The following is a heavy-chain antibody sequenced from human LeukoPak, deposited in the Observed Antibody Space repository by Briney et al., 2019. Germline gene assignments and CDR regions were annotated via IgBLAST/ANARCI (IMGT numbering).Heavy chain of an antibody. CDR3: ARGRYFDWLSIEEVFWFDP. CDR2: MNPNSGNT. J-gene: IGHJ5*02. D-gene: IGHD3-9*01. V-gene: IGHV1-8*03. Sequence: ASVKVSCKASGYTFTSYDINWVRQATGQGLEWMGWMNPNSGNTGYAQKFQGRVTITRNTSISTAYMELSSLRSEDTAVYYCARGRYFDWLSIEEVFWFDPWGQGTLVTVSS. CDR1: GYTFTSYD.